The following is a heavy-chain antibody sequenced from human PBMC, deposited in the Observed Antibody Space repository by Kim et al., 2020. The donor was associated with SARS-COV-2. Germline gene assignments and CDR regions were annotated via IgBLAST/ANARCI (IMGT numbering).Heavy chain of an antibody. D-gene: IGHD3-10*01. V-gene: IGHV7-4-1*02. CDR2: INTNTGNP. J-gene: IGHJ6*02. Sequence: ASVKVSCKASGYIFTSYAMNWVRQAPGQGLEWMGWINTNTGNPTYAQGFTGRFVFSLDTSVSTAYLQISSLKAEDTAVYYCARDRGRLWFGELSSYYYGMDVWCQGTTVTVSS. CDR1: GYIFTSYA. CDR3: ARDRGRLWFGELSSYYYGMDV.